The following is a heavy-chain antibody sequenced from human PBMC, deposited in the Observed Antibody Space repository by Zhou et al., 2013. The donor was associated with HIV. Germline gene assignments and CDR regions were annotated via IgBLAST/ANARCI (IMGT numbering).Heavy chain of an antibody. V-gene: IGHV1-69*04. D-gene: IGHD6-13*01. CDR1: GGTFSSYA. CDR2: IIPILGIA. Sequence: QVRLVQSGSEVKAPGSSVKVSCKASGGTFSSYAISWVRQAPGQGLEWMGRIIPILGIANYAQKFQGRVTITADKSTSTAYMELSSLRSEDTAVYYCARDPXGIAAVKGMDVWGKGTTVTVSS. J-gene: IGHJ6*03. CDR3: ARDPXGIAAVKGMDV.